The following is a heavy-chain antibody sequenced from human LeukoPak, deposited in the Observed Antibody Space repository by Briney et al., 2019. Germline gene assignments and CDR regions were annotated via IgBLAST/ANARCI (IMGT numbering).Heavy chain of an antibody. V-gene: IGHV1-3*01. Sequence: ASVKVSCKASGYTFTSYAMHWVRQAPGQRLEWMGWINAGNGNTKYSQKFQGRVTITRDTSASTAYMELSSLRSDDTAVYYCTRRAVAGTSYYYYYGMDVWGQGTTVTVSS. D-gene: IGHD6-19*01. J-gene: IGHJ6*02. CDR3: TRRAVAGTSYYYYYGMDV. CDR1: GYTFTSYA. CDR2: INAGNGNT.